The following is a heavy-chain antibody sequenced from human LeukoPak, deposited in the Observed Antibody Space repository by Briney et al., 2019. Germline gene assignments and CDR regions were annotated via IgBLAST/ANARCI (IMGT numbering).Heavy chain of an antibody. CDR2: IYYSGST. CDR3: AGEAAGPYYYYGMDV. V-gene: IGHV4-59*01. J-gene: IGHJ6*02. CDR1: GGSISSYY. D-gene: IGHD6-19*01. Sequence: SETLSLTCTVSGGSISSYYWSWLRQPPGKGLEWIGYIYYSGSTNYNPSLKSRVTISVDTSKNQFSLKLSSVTAADTAVYYCAGEAAGPYYYYGMDVWGQGTTVTVSS.